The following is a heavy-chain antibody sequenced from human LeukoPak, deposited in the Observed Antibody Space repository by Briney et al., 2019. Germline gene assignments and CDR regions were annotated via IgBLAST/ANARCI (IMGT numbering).Heavy chain of an antibody. D-gene: IGHD3-10*01. CDR2: ISSSSSYI. CDR1: GFTFSSYS. V-gene: IGHV3-21*01. J-gene: IGHJ4*02. CDR3: ARDLYGSGSYYNVI. Sequence: GGSLRLXCAASGFTFSSYSMNWVRQAPGKGLEWVSSISSSSSYIYYADSVKGRFTISRDNAKNSLYLQMNSLRAEDTAVYYCARDLYGSGSYYNVIWGQGTLVTVSS.